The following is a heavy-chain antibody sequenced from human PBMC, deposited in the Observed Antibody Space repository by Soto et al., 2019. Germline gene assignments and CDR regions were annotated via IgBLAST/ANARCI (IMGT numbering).Heavy chain of an antibody. CDR2: ISATGGST. CDR1: GFTFNNYA. J-gene: IGHJ4*02. V-gene: IGHV3-23*01. Sequence: EVQVLDSGGGLVQPGGSLRLSCAASGFTFNNYAMNWVRQAPGKGLEWVATISATGGSTYYADSVKGRFTLSRDNSKNTLYLKMNGLRVEDTAVYYCAKDRLAGNCDYWGQGTKVTVSS. CDR3: AKDRLAGNCDY.